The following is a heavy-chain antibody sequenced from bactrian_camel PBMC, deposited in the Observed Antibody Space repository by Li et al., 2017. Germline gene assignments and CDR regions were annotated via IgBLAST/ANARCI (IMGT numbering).Heavy chain of an antibody. Sequence: HVQLVESGGGSVQAGGSLRLSCGFTGYSGSAACMAWFRQAPGKEREGVAVIDNDGRISYSDSVKGRFTISHDSAKKTLYLQMNSLKPEDTAMYYCAADHTCASLKSGTIDSRSQGTQVTVS. J-gene: IGHJ4*01. V-gene: IGHV3S53*01. D-gene: IGHD3*01. CDR2: IDNDGRI. CDR1: GYSGSAAC.